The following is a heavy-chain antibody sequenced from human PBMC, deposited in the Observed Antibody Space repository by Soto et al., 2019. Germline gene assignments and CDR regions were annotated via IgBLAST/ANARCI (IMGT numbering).Heavy chain of an antibody. CDR1: GGSIGSGGYW. Sequence: SETLSLTCTFSGGSIGSGGYWWSWIRQHPGRGLEWIGLVSYTGNTQYNPSLKSRVNISVDTSTKQFSLKLSSVTAADTAVYYCARGTLVWGQGTLVTVSS. CDR2: VSYTGNT. J-gene: IGHJ4*02. CDR3: ARGTLV. D-gene: IGHD2-2*01. V-gene: IGHV4-31*03.